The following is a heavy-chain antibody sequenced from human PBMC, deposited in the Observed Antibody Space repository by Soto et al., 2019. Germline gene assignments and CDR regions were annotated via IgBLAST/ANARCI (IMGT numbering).Heavy chain of an antibody. CDR2: IKQDGSEK. J-gene: IGHJ3*02. CDR1: GFTFSSYW. Sequence: EVQLVESGGGLVQPGGSLRLSCAASGFTFSSYWMSWVRQAPGKGLEWVANIKQDGSEKYYVDSVKGRFTISRDNAKNSLYLQMNSLRAEDTAVYYCARGGGGWYSKIDAFDIWGQGTMVTVSS. V-gene: IGHV3-7*01. CDR3: ARGGGGWYSKIDAFDI. D-gene: IGHD6-19*01.